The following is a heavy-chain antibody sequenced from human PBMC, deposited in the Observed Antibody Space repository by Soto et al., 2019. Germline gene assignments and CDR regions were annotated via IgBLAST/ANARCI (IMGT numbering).Heavy chain of an antibody. CDR1: GFTFSSYS. V-gene: IGHV3-48*02. CDR3: AREVHDSSGYETPFDY. CDR2: ISSSSTI. D-gene: IGHD3-22*01. J-gene: IGHJ4*02. Sequence: PGGSLRLSCAASGFTFSSYSMNWVRQAPGKGLEWVSYISSSSTIYYADSVKGRFTISRDNAKNSLYLQMNSLRDEDTAVYYCAREVHDSSGYETPFDYWGQGTLVTVSS.